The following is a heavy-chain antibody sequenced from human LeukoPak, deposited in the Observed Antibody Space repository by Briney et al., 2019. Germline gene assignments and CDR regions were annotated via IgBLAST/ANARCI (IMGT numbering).Heavy chain of an antibody. CDR1: GFTFSSYH. CDR2: IYSGGST. D-gene: IGHD2-21*01. Sequence: PGRSLRLSCAASGFTFSSYHMSWVRQAPGKGLEWVSVIYSGGSTYYTDSVKGRFTISRDNSKNTLYLQMNSLRAEDTALYYCARDILFGSHWRHDYWARGPVVTVSS. CDR3: ARDILFGSHWRHDY. J-gene: IGHJ4*02. V-gene: IGHV3-66*01.